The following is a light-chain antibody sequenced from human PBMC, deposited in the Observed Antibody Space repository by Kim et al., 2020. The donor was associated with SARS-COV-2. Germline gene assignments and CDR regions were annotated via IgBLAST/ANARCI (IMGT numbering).Light chain of an antibody. V-gene: IGLV2-14*01. Sequence: QSALTQPASVSGSPGQSITISCTGTSSDVGGYNYVSWYQQHPGKAPKFLIYDVSNRPPGASNRFSGSKSGNTASLTISGLQAEDEGDYYCSSYTTTSSVIFGGGTQLTVL. J-gene: IGLJ2*01. CDR3: SSYTTTSSVI. CDR1: SSDVGGYNY. CDR2: DVS.